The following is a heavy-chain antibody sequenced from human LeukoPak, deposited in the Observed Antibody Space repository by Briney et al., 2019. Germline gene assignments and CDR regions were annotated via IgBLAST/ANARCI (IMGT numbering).Heavy chain of an antibody. Sequence: ASVKVSCKASGYTFTSYGISGVRQAPGQGGAWMGWISAYNGNTNYAQKLQGRVTMTTDTSTSTAYLELRRLRSDDTAVYYCARGPSAEPAQLGINYWAQGTLVTVSS. V-gene: IGHV1-18*01. J-gene: IGHJ4*02. CDR2: ISAYNGNT. CDR1: GYTFTSYG. D-gene: IGHD1-14*01. CDR3: ARGPSAEPAQLGINY.